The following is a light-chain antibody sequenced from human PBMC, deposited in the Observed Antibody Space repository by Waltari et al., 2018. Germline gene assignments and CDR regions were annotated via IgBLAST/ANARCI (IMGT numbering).Light chain of an antibody. J-gene: IGKJ2*01. Sequence: DVVLTQSPLSLSVTPGQSASVSFRSSQSLAFSDGKTYLNWFHQRPGQSPRRLIYKVSNRESGVPDRISGSGSGTDFALKISRVEAEDVGVYYCMEGAQWYTFGQGTKLEIK. CDR3: MEGAQWYT. CDR1: QSLAFSDGKTY. V-gene: IGKV2-30*01. CDR2: KVS.